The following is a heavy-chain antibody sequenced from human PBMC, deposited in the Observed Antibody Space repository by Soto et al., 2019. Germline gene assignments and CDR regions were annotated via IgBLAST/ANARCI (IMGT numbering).Heavy chain of an antibody. V-gene: IGHV1-46*01. CDR2: INPSGGST. J-gene: IGHJ4*02. CDR3: ARADYYDRSGFYYDY. Sequence: QVQLVQSGAEVKKPGASVKVSCKASGYIFTNNYIHWVRQAPGQGLEWMGIINPSGGSTNYLQKCQGRVTMTRDTSTSTVYMELSSLRSEDTAVYFCARADYYDRSGFYYDYWGQGTLVTVSS. D-gene: IGHD3-22*01. CDR1: GYIFTNNY.